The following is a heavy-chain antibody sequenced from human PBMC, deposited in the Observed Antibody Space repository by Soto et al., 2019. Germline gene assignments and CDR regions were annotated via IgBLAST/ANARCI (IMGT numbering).Heavy chain of an antibody. Sequence: QLQLQESGPGLVKPSETLSLTCTVSGGSISSSSYYWGWIRQPPGKGLEWIGGIYYSGSTYYNPSLKGRVALAVDTSKNRFSLKLSSVTAADTAVYYCARPLVAATQSPWFDPWGQGTLVTVSS. D-gene: IGHD2-15*01. CDR2: IYYSGST. V-gene: IGHV4-39*01. CDR1: GGSISSSSYY. J-gene: IGHJ5*02. CDR3: ARPLVAATQSPWFDP.